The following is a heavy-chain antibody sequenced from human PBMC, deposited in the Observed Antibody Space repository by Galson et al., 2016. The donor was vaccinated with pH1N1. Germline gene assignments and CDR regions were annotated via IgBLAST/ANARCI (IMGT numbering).Heavy chain of an antibody. V-gene: IGHV3-30*02. J-gene: IGHJ4*02. CDR2: VRYDGSNK. D-gene: IGHD3-22*01. CDR1: GFIFSSYG. CDR3: AKDFYDSSGWGYFDY. Sequence: SLRLSCAASGFIFSSYGMHWVRQAPGKELEWVTFVRYDGSNKYYADSVKGRFTISRDISKNTLYLQMNSLRAEDTAVYYCAKDFYDSSGWGYFDYWGQGTLVTVSS.